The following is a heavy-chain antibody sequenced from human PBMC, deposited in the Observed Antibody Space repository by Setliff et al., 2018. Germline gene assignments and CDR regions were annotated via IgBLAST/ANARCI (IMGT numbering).Heavy chain of an antibody. CDR3: ARDYGPNDY. V-gene: IGHV4-61*02. D-gene: IGHD3-16*01. CDR1: GDSISSGSYH. Sequence: SETLSLTCTVSGDSISSGSYHWSWIQKPAGKGLEWIGRIHPSGSTNYNPPLKSRVTISVDTSKNQFSLRLSSVTAADTAVYFCARDYGPNDYWGQGSLVTVSS. J-gene: IGHJ4*02. CDR2: IHPSGST.